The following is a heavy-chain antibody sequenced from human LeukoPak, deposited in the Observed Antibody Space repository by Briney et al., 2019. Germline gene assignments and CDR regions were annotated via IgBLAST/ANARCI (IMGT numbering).Heavy chain of an antibody. Sequence: ASVKVSFKASGYTFTSYGISWVRQAPGQGLEGMGWISAYNGNTNYAQKLQGRVTITTDTSTSTAYMELRSLRSDDTAVYYCARDGLFVVVPAARGDAFDIWGQGTMVTVSS. CDR3: ARDGLFVVVPAARGDAFDI. CDR1: GYTFTSYG. D-gene: IGHD2-2*01. V-gene: IGHV1-18*04. J-gene: IGHJ3*02. CDR2: ISAYNGNT.